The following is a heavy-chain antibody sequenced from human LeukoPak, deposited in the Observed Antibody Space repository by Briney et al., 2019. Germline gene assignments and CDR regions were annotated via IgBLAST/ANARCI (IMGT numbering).Heavy chain of an antibody. CDR2: INHSGST. D-gene: IGHD3/OR15-3a*01. J-gene: IGHJ6*03. CDR3: ARLRTGYSIYYYYYMDV. Sequence: SETLSLTCAVSGGSISSGGYSWSWIRQPPGKGLEWIGEINHSGSTNYNPSLKSRVTISVDTSKNQFSLKLSSVTAADTAVYYCARLRTGYSIYYYYYMDVWGKGTTVTVSS. CDR1: GGSISSGGYS. V-gene: IGHV4-30-2*01.